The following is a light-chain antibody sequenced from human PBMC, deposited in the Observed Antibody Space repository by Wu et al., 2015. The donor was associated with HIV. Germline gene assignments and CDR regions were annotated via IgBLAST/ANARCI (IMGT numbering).Light chain of an antibody. CDR1: KSVSSN. CDR3: QQSRT. V-gene: IGKV3-15*01. Sequence: EIVMTQSPATLSVSPGERVTLSCGASKSVSSNLAWYQQKPGQAPRLLIYGASTRATGIPARFSGSGSETEFTLTISSLQSEDFAVYYCQQSRTFGGGTKVEIK. J-gene: IGKJ4*01. CDR2: GAS.